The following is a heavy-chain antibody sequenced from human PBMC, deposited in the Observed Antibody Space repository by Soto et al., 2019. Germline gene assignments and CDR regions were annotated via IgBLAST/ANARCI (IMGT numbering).Heavy chain of an antibody. CDR3: AKITIRVFEDAFDL. D-gene: IGHD3-3*01. CDR1: GYTFTRYV. V-gene: IGHV1-18*01. Sequence: APVKGSCKAAGYTFTRYVSSRVLQAPGQGLEWMGWISAYNGNTTYAQKLQGRVTMTTDTSTGTAYMELGSLRSYDTAVYYCAKITIRVFEDAFDLWGQGTIVTVSS. J-gene: IGHJ3*01. CDR2: ISAYNGNT.